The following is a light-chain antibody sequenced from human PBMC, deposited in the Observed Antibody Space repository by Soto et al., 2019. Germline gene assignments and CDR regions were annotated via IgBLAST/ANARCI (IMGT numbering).Light chain of an antibody. CDR1: SSDVGGYNY. CDR2: EVS. Sequence: QSALTKPASVSGSPGQSITISCTGTSSDVGGYNYVSWYQQHPGKAPKLMIYEVSNRPSGVSNRFSGSKSGNTASLTISGLQAEEEADYYCSSYTSSSTYVFGTGTKLTVL. CDR3: SSYTSSSTYV. J-gene: IGLJ1*01. V-gene: IGLV2-14*01.